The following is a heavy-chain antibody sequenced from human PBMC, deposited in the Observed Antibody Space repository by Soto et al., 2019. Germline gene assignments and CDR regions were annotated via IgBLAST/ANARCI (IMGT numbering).Heavy chain of an antibody. CDR3: ARENVVVVAVFDY. CDR1: GGTFSSYT. D-gene: IGHD2-15*01. Sequence: SVKVSCKASGGTFSSYTISWVRQAPGQGLEWMGRIIPILGIANYAQKFQGRVTIAADKSTSTAYMELSSLRSEDTAVYYCARENVVVVAVFDYWGQGTQVTVSS. J-gene: IGHJ4*02. CDR2: IIPILGIA. V-gene: IGHV1-69*04.